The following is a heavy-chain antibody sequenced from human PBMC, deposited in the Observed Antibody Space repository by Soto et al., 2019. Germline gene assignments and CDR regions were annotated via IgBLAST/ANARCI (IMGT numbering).Heavy chain of an antibody. CDR3: ARDDVLCVGVRRYGIAMDV. CDR2: ISYDGSNK. Sequence: GGSLRLSCAASGFTFSSYAMHWVRQAPGKGLEWVAVISYDGSNKYYADSVKGRFTISRDTSENTLYLQMNSLRAEDTAVYYCARDDVLCVGVRRYGIAMDVWCKGTTVTGS. V-gene: IGHV3-30-3*01. CDR1: GFTFSSYA. D-gene: IGHD2-21*01. J-gene: IGHJ6*04.